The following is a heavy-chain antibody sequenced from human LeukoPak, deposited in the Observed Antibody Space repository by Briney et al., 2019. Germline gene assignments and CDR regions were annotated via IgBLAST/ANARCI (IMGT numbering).Heavy chain of an antibody. CDR3: TSRPLLSYYGSGRTRSDY. V-gene: IGHV4-59*08. Sequence: SETLSLTCTVSGVSISSYYWSWIRQPPGKGLEWIGYIYHSGSTNYSPSLKSRVTISADTSKNQFSLKLSSVTAADTAVYYCTSRPLLSYYGSGRTRSDYWGQGTLVTVSS. J-gene: IGHJ4*02. CDR1: GVSISSYY. D-gene: IGHD3-10*01. CDR2: IYHSGST.